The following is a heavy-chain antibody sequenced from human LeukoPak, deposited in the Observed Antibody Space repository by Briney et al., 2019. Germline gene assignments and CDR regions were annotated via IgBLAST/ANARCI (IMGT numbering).Heavy chain of an antibody. Sequence: SETLSLTCTVSGDSISSYYWSWIRQPAGKGLEWIGRIHPSGSTNYNPSLKSRVTLSVDTSKNEFSLKLSSVTAADTAVYYCARGPPPDLDYWGRGTLVTVSS. CDR3: ARGPPPDLDY. CDR1: GDSISSYY. CDR2: IHPSGST. J-gene: IGHJ4*02. V-gene: IGHV4-4*07.